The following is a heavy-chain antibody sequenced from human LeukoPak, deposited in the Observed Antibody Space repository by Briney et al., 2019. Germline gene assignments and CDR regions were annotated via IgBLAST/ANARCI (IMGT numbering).Heavy chain of an antibody. CDR3: ASGSAVGATKAGEMEDC. Sequence: ASVKVSCKASGYTFTGYYMHWVRQAPGQGLEWMGRINPNSGGTNYAQKFQGRVTMTRDTSISTAYMELSRLRSDNTAVYYCASGSAVGATKAGEMEDCWGQGTLVTVSS. CDR1: GYTFTGYY. J-gene: IGHJ4*02. CDR2: INPNSGGT. V-gene: IGHV1-2*06. D-gene: IGHD1-26*01.